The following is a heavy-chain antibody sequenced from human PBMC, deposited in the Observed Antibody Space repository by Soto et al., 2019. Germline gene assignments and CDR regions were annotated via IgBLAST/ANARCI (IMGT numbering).Heavy chain of an antibody. Sequence: GASVKVSCKAPGGTFSSYTISWVRQAPGQGLEWMGRIIPILGIANYAQKFQGRVTVTADKSTSTAYMELSSLRSEDTAVYYCARDGSAGLSRYYYYYMDVWGKGTTVTVSS. V-gene: IGHV1-69*04. J-gene: IGHJ6*03. D-gene: IGHD6-19*01. CDR1: GGTFSSYT. CDR2: IIPILGIA. CDR3: ARDGSAGLSRYYYYYMDV.